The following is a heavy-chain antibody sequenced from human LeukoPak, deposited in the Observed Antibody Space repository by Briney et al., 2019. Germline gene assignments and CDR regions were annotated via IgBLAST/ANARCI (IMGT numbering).Heavy chain of an antibody. V-gene: IGHV3-9*01. CDR1: GFTFSSYA. J-gene: IGHJ6*03. D-gene: IGHD5-18*01. CDR2: ISWNSFTI. CDR3: AKDIGRVDTASTYMDV. Sequence: PGGSLRLSCAASGFTFSSYAMHWVRQVPGRGLEWVSGISWNSFTIGYADSVKGRFTISRDNAKNSLYLQMNSLRVEDTALYYCAKDIGRVDTASTYMDVWGRGTTVTISS.